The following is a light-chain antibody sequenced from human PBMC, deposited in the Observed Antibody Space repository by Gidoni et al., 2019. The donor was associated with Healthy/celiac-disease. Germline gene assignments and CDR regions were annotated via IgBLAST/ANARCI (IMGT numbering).Light chain of an antibody. Sequence: QSALTQSASVSGSPGQSITISCTGTNSDVGGYNSVSWYQQHPGKAPKLMIYDVSNRPSGVSNRFSGSKSGNTASLTISGLQAEDEADYYCSSYTSSSTLVVFGGGTKLTVL. CDR1: NSDVGGYNS. CDR3: SSYTSSSTLVV. CDR2: DVS. J-gene: IGLJ2*01. V-gene: IGLV2-14*03.